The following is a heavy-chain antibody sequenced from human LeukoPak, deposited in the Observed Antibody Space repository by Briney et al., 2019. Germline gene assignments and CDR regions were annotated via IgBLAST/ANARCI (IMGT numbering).Heavy chain of an antibody. V-gene: IGHV1-69*05. CDR1: GGTFSSYA. D-gene: IGHD2-21*02. Sequence: GASVKVSCKASGGTFSSYAISCVRQAPGQGREGMGGIISIFGTANYAQKFQGRVTITTDESPRTAYMDMSSLRSGDAAVYYCDRDSDYWGQGTLVTVSS. CDR2: IISIFGTA. CDR3: DRDSDY. J-gene: IGHJ4*02.